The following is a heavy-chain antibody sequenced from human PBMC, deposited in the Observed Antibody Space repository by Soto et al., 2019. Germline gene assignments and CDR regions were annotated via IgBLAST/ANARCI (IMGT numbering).Heavy chain of an antibody. CDR1: GFTFSSYA. V-gene: IGHV3-23*01. J-gene: IGHJ4*02. Sequence: WGSLRLSCAASGFTFSSYAMSWVRQAPGKGLEWVSAISGSGGSTYYADSVKGRFTISRDNSKNTLYLQMNSLRAEDTAVYYCAKDYYDSSGYYTFDNWGQGTLVTVS. CDR3: AKDYYDSSGYYTFDN. D-gene: IGHD3-22*01. CDR2: ISGSGGST.